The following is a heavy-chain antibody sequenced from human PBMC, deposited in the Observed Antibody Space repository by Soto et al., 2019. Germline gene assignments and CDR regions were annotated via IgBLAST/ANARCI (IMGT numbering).Heavy chain of an antibody. V-gene: IGHV3-74*02. CDR1: GFTFSSYW. Sequence: DVKLVESGGGLVQPGESLRLSCAASGFTFSSYWMHWFRQDPGMGLVWVATINPDGTTTQCADFVKGRFTVSRDNARTTLFLQMNGLRAEDTALYYCAKDLSWGQSDYWGRGTLVTVSS. J-gene: IGHJ4*02. CDR3: AKDLSWGQSDY. CDR2: INPDGTTT. D-gene: IGHD3-16*01.